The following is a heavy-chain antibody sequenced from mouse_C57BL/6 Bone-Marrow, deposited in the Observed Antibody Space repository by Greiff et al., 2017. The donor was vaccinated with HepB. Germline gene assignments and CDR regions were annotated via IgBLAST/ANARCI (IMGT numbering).Heavy chain of an antibody. CDR1: GFTFSNYW. CDR2: IRLKSDNYAT. D-gene: IGHD1-1*01. CDR3: SGKAFNTTGVASPDY. J-gene: IGHJ2*01. Sequence: EVKLMESGGGLVQPGGSMKLSCVASGFTFSNYWMNWVRQSPEKGLEWVAQIRLKSDNYATNYAESVKGRFTISRDDSKSSVYLQMNNLRADDDCIYYCSGKAFNTTGVASPDYWGQGTTLTVSS. V-gene: IGHV6-3*01.